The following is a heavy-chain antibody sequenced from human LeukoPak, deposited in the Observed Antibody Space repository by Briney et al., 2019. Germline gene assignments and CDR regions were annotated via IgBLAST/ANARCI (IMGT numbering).Heavy chain of an antibody. CDR1: GFTFSSSA. CDR2: ISASGGST. CDR3: AEDQRWESPHYLDS. V-gene: IGHV3-23*01. Sequence: PGGSLRLSCAASGFTFSSSAMSWVRQVPGKGLEWVSGISASGGSTNYADSVRGRFTISRDNSKNTLYVQMNSLRDKDTALYYCAEDQRWESPHYLDSWGQGTLVTVSS. J-gene: IGHJ4*02. D-gene: IGHD1-26*01.